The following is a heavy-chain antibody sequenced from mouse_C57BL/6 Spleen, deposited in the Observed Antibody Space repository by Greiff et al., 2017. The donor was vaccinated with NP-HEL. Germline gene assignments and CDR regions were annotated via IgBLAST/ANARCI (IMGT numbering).Heavy chain of an antibody. D-gene: IGHD1-1*01. CDR3: AREGSSSYAMDY. Sequence: EVQVVESEGGLVQPGSSMKLSCTASGFTFSDYYMAWVRQVPEKGLEWVANINYDGSSTYYLDSLKSRFIISRDNAKNILYLQMSRLKSEDTAKYYCAREGSSSYAMDYWGQGTSVTVSS. J-gene: IGHJ4*01. CDR1: GFTFSDYY. V-gene: IGHV5-16*01. CDR2: INYDGSST.